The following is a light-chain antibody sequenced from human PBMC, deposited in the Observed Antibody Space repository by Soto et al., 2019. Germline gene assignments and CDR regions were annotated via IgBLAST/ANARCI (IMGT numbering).Light chain of an antibody. V-gene: IGKV1-39*01. CDR2: AAS. CDR3: QQSYSSPKT. CDR1: QSIVSY. Sequence: DIQLTQSPPSLSVSVGDRVIITCRANQSIVSYLNWYQQRPGKAPKLLIFAASNVQSGVSSRFSGSGSGADFTLTISSLQPDDFASYYCQQSYSSPKTFGQGTKVDI. J-gene: IGKJ1*01.